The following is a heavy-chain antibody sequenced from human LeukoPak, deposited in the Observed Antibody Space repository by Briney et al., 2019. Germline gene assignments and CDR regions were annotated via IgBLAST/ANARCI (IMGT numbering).Heavy chain of an antibody. V-gene: IGHV3-23*01. Sequence: GGPLKLSCAAFGFPFSTYAMTGVGRPPGKAREGFSSIGGSGGTTYYADSVKGRFTISRDNSRNAVYLQMYSLRAEDTAVYYCAKPYLTGPANYWGQGTLVTVSS. CDR1: GFPFSTYA. CDR2: IGGSGGTT. J-gene: IGHJ4*02. D-gene: IGHD7-27*01. CDR3: AKPYLTGPANY.